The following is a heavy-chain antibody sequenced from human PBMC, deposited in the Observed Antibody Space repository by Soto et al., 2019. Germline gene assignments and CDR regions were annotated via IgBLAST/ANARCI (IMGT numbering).Heavy chain of an antibody. J-gene: IGHJ6*02. Sequence: EVQLVESGGGLIQPGGSLRLSCAASGFTVSSNYMSWVRQAPGKGLGWVSVIYSGGSTYYADSVKGRFTISRDNSKNTLDLQMNSLRAEDTAVYYCARDGYYDFWSGYRVDGMDVWGQGTTVTVSS. V-gene: IGHV3-53*01. D-gene: IGHD3-3*01. CDR3: ARDGYYDFWSGYRVDGMDV. CDR1: GFTVSSNY. CDR2: IYSGGST.